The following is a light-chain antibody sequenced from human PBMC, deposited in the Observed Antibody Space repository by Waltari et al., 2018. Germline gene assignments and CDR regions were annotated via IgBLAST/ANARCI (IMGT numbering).Light chain of an antibody. CDR2: GAS. J-gene: IGKJ1*01. CDR3: QQYDNWPRT. Sequence: EIVLTQSPASQSASPGERATLSCRAGRSVSKNLAWYQQKPGQAPRLLIYGASTGATGIPARFSGSGSGREFTLTISSLQSEDFAVYFCQQYDNWPRTFGQGTKVEIK. CDR1: RSVSKN. V-gene: IGKV3-15*01.